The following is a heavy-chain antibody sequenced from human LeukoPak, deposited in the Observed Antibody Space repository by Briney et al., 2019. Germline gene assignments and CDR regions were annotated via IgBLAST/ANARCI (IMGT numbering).Heavy chain of an antibody. Sequence: GGSLRLSCAASRFTFSSYAMIWVRQAPGKGLAWVSTLTGSGDSADYADSVKGRFTISRDNSKNTLSLQMSSLRAEDTAVYYCAREGLGAAAGTFDYWGQGTLVT. J-gene: IGHJ4*02. CDR1: RFTFSSYA. D-gene: IGHD6-13*01. V-gene: IGHV3-23*01. CDR2: LTGSGDSA. CDR3: AREGLGAAAGTFDY.